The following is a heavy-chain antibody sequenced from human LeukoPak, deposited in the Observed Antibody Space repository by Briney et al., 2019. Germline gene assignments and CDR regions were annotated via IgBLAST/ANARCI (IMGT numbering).Heavy chain of an antibody. J-gene: IGHJ5*02. D-gene: IGHD6-13*01. Sequence: ASVKVSCKASGYTFTSYGISWVRQAPGQGPEWMGWISAYNGNTNYAQKLQGRVTMTTDTSTSTAYMELRSLRSDDTAVYYCARDREQQLVPGYNWFDPRGQGTLVTVSS. V-gene: IGHV1-18*01. CDR1: GYTFTSYG. CDR3: ARDREQQLVPGYNWFDP. CDR2: ISAYNGNT.